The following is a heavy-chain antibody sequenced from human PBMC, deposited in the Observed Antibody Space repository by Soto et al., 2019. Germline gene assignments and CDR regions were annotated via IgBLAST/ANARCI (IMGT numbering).Heavy chain of an antibody. D-gene: IGHD2-2*01. CDR3: ARGTSYFDY. CDR2: IYYSGST. CDR1: GGSISSYY. Sequence: PSETLSLTCTVSGGSISSYYWSWIRQPPGKGLEWIGYIYYSGSTNYNPSLKSRVTISVDTSKNQFSLKLSSVTAADTAVYYCARGTSYFDYWGQGTLVTVSS. V-gene: IGHV4-59*12. J-gene: IGHJ4*02.